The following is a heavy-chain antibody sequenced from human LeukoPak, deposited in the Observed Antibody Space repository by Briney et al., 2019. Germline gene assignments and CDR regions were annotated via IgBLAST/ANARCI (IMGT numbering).Heavy chain of an antibody. CDR2: ISYDGSNK. CDR1: GFTFSSYG. D-gene: IGHD3-22*01. CDR3: AKDGDEYYYDSSGYLVY. V-gene: IGHV3-30*18. J-gene: IGHJ4*02. Sequence: GGSLRLSCAASGFTFSSYGMHWVRQAPGKGLEWVAVISYDGSNKYYADSVKGRFTISRDNSKNTLYLQMNSLRAEDTAVYYCAKDGDEYYYDSSGYLVYWGQGTLVTVSS.